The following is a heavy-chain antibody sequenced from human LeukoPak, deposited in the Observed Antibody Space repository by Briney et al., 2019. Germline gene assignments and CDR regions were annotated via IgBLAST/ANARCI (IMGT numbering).Heavy chain of an antibody. CDR3: ARDEGTVSSD. Sequence: SQTLSLTCTVSGGSISSGSYYWSWVRQPAGKGLEWIGRIYTSGSTNYNPSLKSRVTMSVDTSKNQFSLKLSSVTAADTAVYYCARDEGTVSSDWGQGTLVTASS. D-gene: IGHD4-11*01. J-gene: IGHJ4*02. V-gene: IGHV4-61*02. CDR2: IYTSGST. CDR1: GGSISSGSYY.